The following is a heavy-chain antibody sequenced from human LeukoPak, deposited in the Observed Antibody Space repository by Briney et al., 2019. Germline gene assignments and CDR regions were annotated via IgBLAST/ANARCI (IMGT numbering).Heavy chain of an antibody. CDR1: GFTFSDYY. D-gene: IGHD4-17*01. V-gene: IGHV3-30*18. CDR3: AKDPNGDYVGAFDM. Sequence: GGSLRLSCTVSGFTFSDYYMSWVRQAPGKGLEWVAVISYDGSNKYYADSVKGRFTISRDNSKNTLYLQMNGLRAEDTALYYCAKDPNGDYVGAFDMWGQGTMVTVSS. CDR2: ISYDGSNK. J-gene: IGHJ3*02.